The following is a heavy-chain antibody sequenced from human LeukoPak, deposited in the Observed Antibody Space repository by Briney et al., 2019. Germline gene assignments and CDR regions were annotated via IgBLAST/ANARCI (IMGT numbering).Heavy chain of an antibody. CDR2: ISGSGGST. CDR1: GFTFSSYG. J-gene: IGHJ4*02. V-gene: IGHV3-23*01. D-gene: IGHD3-22*01. Sequence: GSLRLSCAASGFTFSSYGMSWVRQAPGKGLEWVSAISGSGGSTYYADSVKGRFTISRDNSKNTLYLQMNSLRAEDTAVYYCAKRDDSSGYYPGDYWGQGTLVTVSS. CDR3: AKRDDSSGYYPGDY.